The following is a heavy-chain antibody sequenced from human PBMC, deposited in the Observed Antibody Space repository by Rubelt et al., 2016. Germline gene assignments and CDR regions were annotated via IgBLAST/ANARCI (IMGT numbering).Heavy chain of an antibody. Sequence: QLQLQESGPGLVKPSETLSLTCTVSGGSISSSSYYWGWIRQPPGKGLEWIGEINHSGSTNYNPSLKSRVTISVDTSKNQFSLKLSSVTAADTAGYYCARGAMVRGVIIKYWGQGTLVTVSS. CDR2: INHSGST. CDR1: GGSISSSSYY. J-gene: IGHJ4*02. V-gene: IGHV4-39*07. CDR3: ARGAMVRGVIIKY. D-gene: IGHD3-10*01.